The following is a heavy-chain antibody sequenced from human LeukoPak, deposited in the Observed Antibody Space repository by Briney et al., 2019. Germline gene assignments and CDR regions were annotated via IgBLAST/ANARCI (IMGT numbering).Heavy chain of an antibody. D-gene: IGHD5-24*01. CDR2: IRYDGSNK. CDR1: GPTFSRYA. Sequence: GGSLRLSCAASGPTFSRYAMHWVRQAPGKGLEWVAFIRYDGSNKYYADSVKGRFTISRDNSKNTLYLQMNSLRPEDTAVYYCAKDRGDGYPTHFDYWGQGTLVTVSS. J-gene: IGHJ4*02. CDR3: AKDRGDGYPTHFDY. V-gene: IGHV3-30*02.